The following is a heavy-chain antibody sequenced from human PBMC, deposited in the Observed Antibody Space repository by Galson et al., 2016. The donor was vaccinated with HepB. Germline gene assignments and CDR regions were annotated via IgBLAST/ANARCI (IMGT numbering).Heavy chain of an antibody. CDR1: GFIFSTYA. CDR3: AGVWI. V-gene: IGHV3-23*01. J-gene: IGHJ3*02. Sequence: SLRLSCAASGFIFSTYAMNWVRQAPGQGLEWVSHIGSSGVITYYADSVRGRFTISRDNSKSTLYLQMHSLRDEDTAVYYCAGVWIWGQGTKVTVSS. D-gene: IGHD3-16*01. CDR2: IGSSGVIT.